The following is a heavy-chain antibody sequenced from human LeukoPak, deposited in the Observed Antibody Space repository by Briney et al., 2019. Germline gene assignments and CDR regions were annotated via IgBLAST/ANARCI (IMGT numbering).Heavy chain of an antibody. CDR1: GFTFSSYA. CDR2: ISYDGSNK. D-gene: IGHD5-12*01. V-gene: IGHV3-30*04. J-gene: IGHJ4*02. CDR3: ARGAGMVATNPV. Sequence: GGSLRLSCAASGFTFSSYAMHWVRQAPGKGLEWVAVISYDGSNKYCADSVKGRFTISRDNSKNTLYLQMNSLRAEDTAVYYCARGAGMVATNPVWGQGTLVTVSS.